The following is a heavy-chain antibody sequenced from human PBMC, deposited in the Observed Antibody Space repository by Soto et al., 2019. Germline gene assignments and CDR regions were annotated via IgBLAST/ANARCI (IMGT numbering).Heavy chain of an antibody. Sequence: APVKVSCKASGYTFYTYSIAWVRQAPGQGLEWLGWISTYNGNTNYAQKLQGRVTMTTDTSTTTAYMELRSLTSDDTAVYYCARKSRSSSWFDAWGQGTLVTVS. CDR3: ARKSRSSSWFDA. J-gene: IGHJ5*02. CDR2: ISTYNGNT. V-gene: IGHV1-18*01. D-gene: IGHD6-6*01. CDR1: GYTFYTYS.